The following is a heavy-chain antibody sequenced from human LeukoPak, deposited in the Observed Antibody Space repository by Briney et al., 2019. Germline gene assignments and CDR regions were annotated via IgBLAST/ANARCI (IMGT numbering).Heavy chain of an antibody. CDR2: IYYSGGT. CDR1: GGSISSSSYY. V-gene: IGHV4-39*02. D-gene: IGHD3-10*01. CDR3: AANSADYNTLGSSYKV. J-gene: IGHJ4*02. Sequence: SETLSLTCTVSGGSISSSSYYWGWIRQPPGKGLEWIGSIYYSGGTYYNPSLKSRVTISVDTSKNHFSLKLSSVTAADTAVYYCAANSADYNTLGSSYKVWGQGTLVTVSS.